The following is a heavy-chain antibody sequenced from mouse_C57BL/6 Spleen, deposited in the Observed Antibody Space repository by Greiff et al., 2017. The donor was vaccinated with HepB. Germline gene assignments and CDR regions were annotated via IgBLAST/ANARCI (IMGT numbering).Heavy chain of an antibody. V-gene: IGHV1-61*01. CDR2: IYPSDSET. CDR3: ARRTYYDYDGAFAY. CDR1: GYTFTSYW. Sequence: QVQLQQPGAELVRPGSSVKLSCKASGYTFTSYWMDWVKQRPGQGLEWIGNIYPSDSETHYNQKFKDKATLTVDKSSSTAYMQLSSLTSEDSAVYYCARRTYYDYDGAFAYWGQGTLVTVSA. D-gene: IGHD2-4*01. J-gene: IGHJ3*01.